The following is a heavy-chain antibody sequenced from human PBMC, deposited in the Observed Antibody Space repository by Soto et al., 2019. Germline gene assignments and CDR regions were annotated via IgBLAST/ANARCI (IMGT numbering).Heavy chain of an antibody. J-gene: IGHJ6*02. V-gene: IGHV3-48*03. Sequence: LRLSCAASGFTFSSYEMNWVRRAPGKGLEWVSYISSSGSTIYYADSVKGRFTISRDNAKNSLYLQMNSLRAEDTAVYYCARVRWLSCSSTSCYGMDVWGQGTTVTVSS. CDR2: ISSSGSTI. CDR1: GFTFSSYE. CDR3: ARVRWLSCSSTSCYGMDV. D-gene: IGHD2-2*01.